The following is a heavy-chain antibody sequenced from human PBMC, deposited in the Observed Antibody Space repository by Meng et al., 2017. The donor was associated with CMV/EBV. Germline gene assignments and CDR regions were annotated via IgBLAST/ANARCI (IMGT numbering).Heavy chain of an antibody. V-gene: IGHV3-21*01. CDR1: GFTFSSYE. D-gene: IGHD4-17*01. Sequence: GESLKISCAASGFTFSSYEMNWVRQAPGKGLEWVSSISSTGSDIYYADSVKGRFTISRDNAKNSLYLQMSSLRAEDTAVYYCARGVNPTVTTHWFDPWGQGALVTVSS. CDR3: ARGVNPTVTTHWFDP. CDR2: ISSTGSDI. J-gene: IGHJ5*02.